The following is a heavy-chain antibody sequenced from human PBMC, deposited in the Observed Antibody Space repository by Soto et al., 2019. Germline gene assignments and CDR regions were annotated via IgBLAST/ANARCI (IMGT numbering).Heavy chain of an antibody. CDR3: ASRTTGFGSWSYLGS. J-gene: IGHJ4*02. D-gene: IGHD3-10*01. CDR2: IIPIFGTA. V-gene: IGHV1-69*01. Sequence: IRRMLQNQRQGLEWMGGIIPIFGTANYAQKFQGRVTITADESTSTAYMELSSLRSEDTAVYYCASRTTGFGSWSYLGSWGQGTLVTVS.